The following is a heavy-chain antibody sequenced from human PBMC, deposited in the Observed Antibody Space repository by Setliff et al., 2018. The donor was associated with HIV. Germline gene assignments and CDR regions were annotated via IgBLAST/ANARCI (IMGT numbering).Heavy chain of an antibody. V-gene: IGHV4-38-2*02. CDR3: ARDAPTVYANGWFDP. Sequence: PSETLSLTCSVSGYSITSGYYWGWIRQPPGKGLEWIGSIHHSGSTYYNPSLRSRVTISVDTSKNQFSLKLSSVTAADTAVYYCARDAPTVYANGWFDPWGQGTLVTVSS. D-gene: IGHD2-8*01. CDR2: IHHSGST. J-gene: IGHJ5*02. CDR1: GYSITSGYY.